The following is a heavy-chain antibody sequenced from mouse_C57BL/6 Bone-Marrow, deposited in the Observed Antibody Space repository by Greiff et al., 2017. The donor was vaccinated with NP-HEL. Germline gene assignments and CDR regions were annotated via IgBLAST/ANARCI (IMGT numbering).Heavy chain of an antibody. CDR3: TRSLYSNYGY. J-gene: IGHJ2*01. V-gene: IGHV1-15*01. Sequence: QVQLQQSGAELVRPGASVTLSCKASGYTFTDYEMHWVKQTPVHGLEWIGAIDPETGGNAYNQKFKGKAILTADKSSSTAYMELRSLTSEDSAVYYCTRSLYSNYGYWGQGTTLTVSS. CDR2: IDPETGGN. CDR1: GYTFTDYE. D-gene: IGHD2-5*01.